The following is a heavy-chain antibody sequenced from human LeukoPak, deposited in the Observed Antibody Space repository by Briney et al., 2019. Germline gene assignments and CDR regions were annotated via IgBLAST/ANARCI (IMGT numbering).Heavy chain of an antibody. J-gene: IGHJ4*02. CDR2: INPNGVTT. Sequence: ASVKVSCKASGYTFTSYYVHWVRPAPGQGLEWVGAINPNGVTTAYAQKFQGRVTMTRDTSSSTVYMEVSSLTSEDTAVYYCARDLIAPDYWGQGTLVTVSS. CDR1: GYTFTSYY. D-gene: IGHD2-21*01. CDR3: ARDLIAPDY. V-gene: IGHV1-46*01.